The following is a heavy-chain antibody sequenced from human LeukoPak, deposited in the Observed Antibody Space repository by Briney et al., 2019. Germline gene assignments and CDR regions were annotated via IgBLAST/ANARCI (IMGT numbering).Heavy chain of an antibody. V-gene: IGHV4-39*07. CDR3: AREGGPYRPLDY. J-gene: IGHJ4*02. CDR1: GGSISSSSYY. Sequence: PSETLSLTCTVSGGSISSSSYYWGWFRQPPGKGPEWIGSIYYSGSTHYNPSLESRVTMSVDMSENHISLRLTSVTAADTAVYYCAREGGPYRPLDYSGQGTLVTVSS. CDR2: IYYSGST.